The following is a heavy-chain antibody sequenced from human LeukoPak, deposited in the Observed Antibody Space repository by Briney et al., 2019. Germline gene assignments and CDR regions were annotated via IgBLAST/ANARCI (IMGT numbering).Heavy chain of an antibody. J-gene: IGHJ6*02. CDR2: SSESSGNT. CDR1: GFTFSSYV. Sequence: GASLRLSCAASGFTFSSYVLNWVRQAPGKGVEWVSGSSESSGNTYYAGSVKGRFTISIDNYKNKSYLQMNSLRAEDTAVYYCAKGLIPGRLRFGVDVWGQGTTVTVSS. D-gene: IGHD6-25*01. CDR3: AKGLIPGRLRFGVDV. V-gene: IGHV3-23*01.